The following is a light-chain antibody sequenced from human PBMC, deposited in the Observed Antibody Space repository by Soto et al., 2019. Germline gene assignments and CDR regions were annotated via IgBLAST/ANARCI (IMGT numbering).Light chain of an antibody. CDR3: CLYADTYTCV. J-gene: IGLJ3*02. CDR1: SSDVGGYNY. V-gene: IGLV2-11*01. Sequence: QSALTQPRSVSGSPGQSVTISCTGTSSDVGGYNYVSWYQQHPGRAPKVMIYDVSRRPSGVPDRFSGSKSGNTASLTISGLQAEDEADYYCCLYADTYTCVFGGWTKLTV. CDR2: DVS.